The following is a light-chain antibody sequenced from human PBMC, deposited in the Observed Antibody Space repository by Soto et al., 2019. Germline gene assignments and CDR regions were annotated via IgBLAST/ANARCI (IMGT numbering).Light chain of an antibody. V-gene: IGLV2-11*01. CDR1: SSDVGNYNY. CDR2: DVT. Sequence: QSALTQPRSVSGSPGQSVTISCTGTSSDVGNYNYVSWYQQYPGKAPKLMIYDVTRRPSGVPDRFSGSRSGNTASLTISGLQAEDEADYYCCSYAGSYTYVFGIGTKLTVL. CDR3: CSYAGSYTYV. J-gene: IGLJ1*01.